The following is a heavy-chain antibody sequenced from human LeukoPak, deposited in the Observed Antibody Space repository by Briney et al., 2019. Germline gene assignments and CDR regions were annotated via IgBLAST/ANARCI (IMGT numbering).Heavy chain of an antibody. CDR2: ISYDGSKK. Sequence: GGSLRLAWAAYGFTFSSYAMHWVRQAPGKGMEWVAVISYDGSKKYYADSVKDRFTISRDNSKNTLYLQMHRLRAEDTAVYYCARVEYSSSSFDYWGQGTMVTVSS. D-gene: IGHD6-6*01. CDR1: GFTFSSYA. J-gene: IGHJ4*02. V-gene: IGHV3-30-3*01. CDR3: ARVEYSSSSFDY.